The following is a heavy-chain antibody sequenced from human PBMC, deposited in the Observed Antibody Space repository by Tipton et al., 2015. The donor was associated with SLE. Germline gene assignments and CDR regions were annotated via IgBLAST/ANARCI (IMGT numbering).Heavy chain of an antibody. CDR3: ARDMYYDFWSDYYKEVYGLDA. CDR1: GGSLSGYF. J-gene: IGHJ6*02. V-gene: IGHV4-39*02. CDR2: IYYSGSGST. D-gene: IGHD3-3*01. Sequence: TLSLTCTVYGGSLSGYFWTWIRQPPGKGLEWIGSIYYSGSGSTYYNPSLKSRVTISVDTSKNQFSLKLSSVTAADTAVYYCARDMYYDFWSDYYKEVYGLDAWGPGTTVTVSS.